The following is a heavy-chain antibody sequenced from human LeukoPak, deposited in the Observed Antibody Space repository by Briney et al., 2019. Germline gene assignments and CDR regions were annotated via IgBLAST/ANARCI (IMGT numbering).Heavy chain of an antibody. D-gene: IGHD2-15*01. V-gene: IGHV3-30*18. CDR3: AKDPAYCSGGSCYSGYYYGMDV. Sequence: GGSLRLSCVASEFTFSAYGMSWVRQAPGKGLEWVAVISYDGSNKYYADSVKGRFTISRDNSKNTLYLQMNSLRAEDTAVYYCAKDPAYCSGGSCYSGYYYGMDVWGQGTTVTVSS. J-gene: IGHJ6*02. CDR1: EFTFSAYG. CDR2: ISYDGSNK.